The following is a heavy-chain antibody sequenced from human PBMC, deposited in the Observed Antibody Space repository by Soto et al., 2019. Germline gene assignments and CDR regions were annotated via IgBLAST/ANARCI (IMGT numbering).Heavy chain of an antibody. CDR3: AKDLLHTYYYDSSGYIDD. CDR1: GFTFRSYA. Sequence: EVQLLESGGGLVQPGGSLRLSCAAAGFTFRSYAMNWVRQAPGKGLEWVSRISGSGVTTYYANSVKGRFSISRDNSNNLLSLQMNSLRAADTAVYYCAKDLLHTYYYDSSGYIDDWGQGTLVTVSS. D-gene: IGHD3-22*01. CDR2: ISGSGVTT. V-gene: IGHV3-23*01. J-gene: IGHJ4*02.